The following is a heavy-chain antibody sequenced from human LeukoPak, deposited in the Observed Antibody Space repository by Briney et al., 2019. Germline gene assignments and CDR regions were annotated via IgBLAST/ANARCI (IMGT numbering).Heavy chain of an antibody. V-gene: IGHV3-48*01. J-gene: IGHJ3*02. D-gene: IGHD3-9*01. Sequence: QPGRSLRLSCTASGFTFGDYAMSWVRQAPGKGLEWVSYISSSSSITYYADSVKGRFTISRDNAKNSLSLQMNRLRAEDTAVYYCARLGRYFDWLPDAFDIWGQGTMVTVSS. CDR3: ARLGRYFDWLPDAFDI. CDR2: ISSSSSIT. CDR1: GFTFGDYA.